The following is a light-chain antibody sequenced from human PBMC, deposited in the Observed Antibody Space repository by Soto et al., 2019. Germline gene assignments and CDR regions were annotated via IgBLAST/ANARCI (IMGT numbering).Light chain of an antibody. Sequence: DIQMTQSPSSLSASVGDTVTITCRASQSISVHFNWYQQKPGKVPKLLIYAASNLHSGVPSRFSGSASETYFALTSTSLQPEDFATYYCQQSYITPYTFGQGTRLEIK. J-gene: IGKJ2*01. CDR1: QSISVH. CDR3: QQSYITPYT. CDR2: AAS. V-gene: IGKV1-39*01.